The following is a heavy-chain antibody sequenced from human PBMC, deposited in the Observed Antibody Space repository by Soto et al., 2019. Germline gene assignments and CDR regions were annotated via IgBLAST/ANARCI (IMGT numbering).Heavy chain of an antibody. CDR3: ARNPLYYYDSSGYYAFDY. CDR1: GFTFSSYA. V-gene: IGHV3-30-3*01. Sequence: GGSLRLSCAASGFTFSSYAMHWVRQAPGKGLEWVAVISYDGSNKYYADSVKGRFTISRDNSKNTLYMQMNSLIAEDTAVYYCARNPLYYYDSSGYYAFDYWGQGTLVTVSS. D-gene: IGHD3-22*01. J-gene: IGHJ4*02. CDR2: ISYDGSNK.